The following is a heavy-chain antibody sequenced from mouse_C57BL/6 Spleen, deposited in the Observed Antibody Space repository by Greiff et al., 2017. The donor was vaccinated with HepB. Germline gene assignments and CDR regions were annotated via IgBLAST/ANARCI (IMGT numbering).Heavy chain of an antibody. J-gene: IGHJ4*01. CDR3: ARGRYYYGSGYFYAMDY. D-gene: IGHD1-1*01. Sequence: VQLQQSGPELVKPGASVKLSCKASGYTFTSYDINWVKQRPGQGLEWIGWIYPRDGSTKYNEKFKGKATLAVDTSASTAYMELHSLTSEESAVYFCARGRYYYGSGYFYAMDYWGQGTSVTVSS. V-gene: IGHV1-85*01. CDR1: GYTFTSYD. CDR2: IYPRDGST.